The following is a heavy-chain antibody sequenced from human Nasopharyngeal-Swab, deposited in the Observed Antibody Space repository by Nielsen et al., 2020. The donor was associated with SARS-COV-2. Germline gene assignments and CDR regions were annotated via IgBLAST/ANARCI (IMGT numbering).Heavy chain of an antibody. CDR2: IYYSGST. CDR1: GGSISSGGYY. V-gene: IGHV4-31*03. CDR3: ARGEFGGVIVLDAFDI. D-gene: IGHD3-16*02. Sequence: SETLSLTCTVSGGSISSGGYYWSWIRQHPGKGLEWIGYIYYSGSTYYNPFLKSRVTISVDTSKNQFSLKLSSVTAADTAVHYCARGEFGGVIVLDAFDIWGQGTMVTVSS. J-gene: IGHJ3*02.